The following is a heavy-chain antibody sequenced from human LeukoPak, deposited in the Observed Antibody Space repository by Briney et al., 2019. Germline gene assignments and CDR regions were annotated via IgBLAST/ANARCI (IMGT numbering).Heavy chain of an antibody. CDR2: IHYSGST. J-gene: IGHJ5*02. V-gene: IGHV4-39*01. CDR1: GDSISSDTYY. D-gene: IGHD3-10*01. CDR3: ARLSYGSGNHWFDP. Sequence: PSETLSLTCTVSGDSISSDTYYWGWIRQPPGKGLEWIGSIHYSGSTYDNPSLKSRVTISVDTSKNQLSLKLSSVTAADTAIYYCARLSYGSGNHWFDPWGQGTLVTVSS.